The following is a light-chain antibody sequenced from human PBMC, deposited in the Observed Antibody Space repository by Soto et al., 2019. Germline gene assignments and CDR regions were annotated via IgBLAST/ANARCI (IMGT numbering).Light chain of an antibody. CDR1: NSDIGSYKF. J-gene: IGLJ2*01. Sequence: QSVLTQPASVSGSPGQSITISCTGTNSDIGSYKFVSWYQQRPGKAPKLIIYEVNKRPSGFSTRFSGSKSGNTASLTISGLQAEDEADYYCCSYAGSSTYVLFGGGTQLTVL. V-gene: IGLV2-23*02. CDR3: CSYAGSSTYVL. CDR2: EVN.